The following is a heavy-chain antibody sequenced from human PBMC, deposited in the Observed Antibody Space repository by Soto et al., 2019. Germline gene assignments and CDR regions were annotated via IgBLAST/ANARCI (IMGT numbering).Heavy chain of an antibody. CDR3: EHRVSLYHTWNYGAFEV. Sequence: QITLKESGPTLLKPTQTLTLTCNFSGFSLSTNGVGVGCIRQHPGEALEWLALIYWYDEKRLNPSLTSRLIVTNDTSKNQVVLTLINMETVDTATYYCEHRVSLYHTWNYGAFEVWGQGAMVTVSS. CDR1: GFSLSTNGVG. CDR2: IYWYDEK. V-gene: IGHV2-5*01. D-gene: IGHD1-7*01. J-gene: IGHJ3*01.